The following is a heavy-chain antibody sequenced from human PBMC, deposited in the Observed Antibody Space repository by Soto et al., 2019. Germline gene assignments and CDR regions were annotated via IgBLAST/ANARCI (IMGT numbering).Heavy chain of an antibody. V-gene: IGHV3-30*18. J-gene: IGHJ4*02. Sequence: GGSLRLSCAASGFSFSNFGMHWVRQAPGKGLEWVALTSYDGSIRYYIDSVKGRFTISRDNSKNTLYLQMNSLSPEDTAVYFCAKGVARQPTGMFDYWGQGTLVTVSS. CDR2: TSYDGSIR. D-gene: IGHD5-12*01. CDR3: AKGVARQPTGMFDY. CDR1: GFSFSNFG.